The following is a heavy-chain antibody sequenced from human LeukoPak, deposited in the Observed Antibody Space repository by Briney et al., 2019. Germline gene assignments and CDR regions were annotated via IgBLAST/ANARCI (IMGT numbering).Heavy chain of an antibody. V-gene: IGHV1-46*01. Sequence: ASVKVSCKASGYTFTSYYMHWVRQAPGQGLEWMGVINPSGGSTSYAQKFQGRVTMTRDTSTSTVYMELSSLRSEDTAVYYRASTGYDPRGWFDPWGQGTLVTVSS. D-gene: IGHD3-16*01. CDR2: INPSGGST. CDR1: GYTFTSYY. J-gene: IGHJ5*02. CDR3: ASTGYDPRGWFDP.